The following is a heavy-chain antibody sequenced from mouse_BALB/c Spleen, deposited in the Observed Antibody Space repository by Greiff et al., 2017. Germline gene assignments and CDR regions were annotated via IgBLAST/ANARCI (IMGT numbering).Heavy chain of an antibody. Sequence: VQRVESGPGLVAPSQSLSITCTVSGFSLTSYGVHWVRQPPGKGLEWLGVIWAGGSTNYHSALMSRLSISHDNSKSHVFLKMNSLQTYETAMYYCARDRGVPYYGKGGWYFEVWGAGTTVTVSS. J-gene: IGHJ1*01. CDR2: IWAGGST. CDR1: GFSLTSYG. V-gene: IGHV2-9*02. D-gene: IGHD2-10*01. CDR3: ARDRGVPYYGKGGWYFEV.